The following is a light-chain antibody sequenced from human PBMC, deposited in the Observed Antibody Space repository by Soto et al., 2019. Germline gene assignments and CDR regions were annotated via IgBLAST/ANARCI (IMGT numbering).Light chain of an antibody. Sequence: QSALTQPASVSGSPGQSITISCTGTSSDVGGYDYVSWYQQYAGKAPKLTIYNVRNRPSGVSNRFSGSKSGNTASLTISGLQPEDEADYFWGSYTNSGTVLFGGGTKLTVL. CDR3: GSYTNSGTVL. V-gene: IGLV2-14*01. CDR1: SSDVGGYDY. J-gene: IGLJ2*01. CDR2: NVR.